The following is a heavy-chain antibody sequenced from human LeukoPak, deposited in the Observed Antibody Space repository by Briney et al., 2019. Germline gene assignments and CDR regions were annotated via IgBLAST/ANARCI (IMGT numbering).Heavy chain of an antibody. V-gene: IGHV3-23*01. J-gene: IGHJ4*02. Sequence: GGSLRLFCATSGCCFSSYAMTWVGLDPGEGLEWVSTISGSISGSGGSTYYADSVKGRFTVSRDNSKNTLYLLMNSRRAEDAAVYYCARGGGIVVVTADYWGQGTRVTVSS. CDR2: ISGSISGSGGST. CDR1: GCCFSSYA. CDR3: ARGGGIVVVTADY. D-gene: IGHD2-2*01.